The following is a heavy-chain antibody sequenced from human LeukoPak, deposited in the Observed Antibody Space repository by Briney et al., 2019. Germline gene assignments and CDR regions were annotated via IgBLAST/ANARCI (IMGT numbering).Heavy chain of an antibody. Sequence: GESLKISGKGSGYTFTSYWFGGVRQMPGKGLEWMGIIYPGDSDTRYSPSFQGQVTISADKSINTAYLQWSSLKASDTAIYYCARRGDAMEAFAYWGQGTLVTVSS. D-gene: IGHD2-2*01. CDR3: ARRGDAMEAFAY. V-gene: IGHV5-51*01. J-gene: IGHJ4*02. CDR2: IYPGDSDT. CDR1: GYTFTSYW.